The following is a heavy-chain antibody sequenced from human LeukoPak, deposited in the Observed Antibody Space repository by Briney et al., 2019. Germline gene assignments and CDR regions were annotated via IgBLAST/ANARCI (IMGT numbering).Heavy chain of an antibody. Sequence: ASVKVSCKASGYIFTTHGISWVRQAPGQGLEWMGWISAYNGNTNYAQKFHGRVTMTTDTSTNTAYMELKSLRSDDTAVYYCAKDALWFGENPWGQGTLVTVSS. CDR1: GYIFTTHG. CDR3: AKDALWFGENP. J-gene: IGHJ5*02. V-gene: IGHV1-18*01. D-gene: IGHD3-10*01. CDR2: ISAYNGNT.